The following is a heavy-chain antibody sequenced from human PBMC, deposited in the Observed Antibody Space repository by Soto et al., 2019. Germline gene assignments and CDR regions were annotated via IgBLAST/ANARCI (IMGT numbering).Heavy chain of an antibody. D-gene: IGHD4-4*01. CDR1: GFTFSSYA. CDR2: ISYDGSNK. Sequence: GSLRLSCAASGFTFSSYAMHWVRQAPGKGLEWVAVISYDGSNKYYADSVKGRFTISRDNSKNTLYLQMNSLRAEDTAVYYCARTRDYTRGFDIWGQGTMVTVSS. CDR3: ARTRDYTRGFDI. V-gene: IGHV3-30-3*01. J-gene: IGHJ3*02.